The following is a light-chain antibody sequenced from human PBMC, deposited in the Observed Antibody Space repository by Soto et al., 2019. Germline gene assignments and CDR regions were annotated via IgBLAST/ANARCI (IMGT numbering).Light chain of an antibody. CDR3: QQYNSDSA. CDR2: RAS. Sequence: DIQMTQSPSTLSASVGDRVTITCRASQSISSWLAWYQQKPGKAPNLLIYRASSLESGVPSRFSGSGSGTDFTLTISSLQPYDFATYYCQQYNSDSAFGQGTKLEIK. J-gene: IGKJ2*01. V-gene: IGKV1-5*03. CDR1: QSISSW.